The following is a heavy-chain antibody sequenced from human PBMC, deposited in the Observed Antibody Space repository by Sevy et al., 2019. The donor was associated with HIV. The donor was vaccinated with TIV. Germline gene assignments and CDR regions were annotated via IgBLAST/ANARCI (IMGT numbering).Heavy chain of an antibody. CDR2: IWSDGSNK. J-gene: IGHJ4*02. D-gene: IGHD1-7*01. CDR1: GFTFSDYG. V-gene: IGHV3-33*01. Sequence: GGSLRLSCAASGFTFSDYGMHWVRQAPGKGLEWVAVIWSDGSNKYYGDSVKGRFPISRDSSKNTLFLQMNSLRVDDTAVYYCAREERSGTTTSFDYWGQGALVTVSS. CDR3: AREERSGTTTSFDY.